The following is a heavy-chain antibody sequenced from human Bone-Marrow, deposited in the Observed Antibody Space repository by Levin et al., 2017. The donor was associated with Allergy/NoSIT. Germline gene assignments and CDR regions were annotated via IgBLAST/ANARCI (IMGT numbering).Heavy chain of an antibody. CDR1: GYSFTRYG. J-gene: IGHJ6*02. CDR3: ARQSYGMDV. Sequence: ASVKVSCKASGYSFTRYGISWVRQAPGQGLQWMGWINVYNGYTIYAEKVQGRVTLTTDTPTSTVSMAVRSLRSDATAVSYCARQSYGMDVWGQGTTVTVAS. CDR2: INVYNGYT. V-gene: IGHV1-18*01.